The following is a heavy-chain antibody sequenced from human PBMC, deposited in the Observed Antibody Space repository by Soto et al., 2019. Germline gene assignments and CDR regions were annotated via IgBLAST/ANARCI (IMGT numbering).Heavy chain of an antibody. CDR3: ATPIRFWSASQLAVDY. V-gene: IGHV1-24*01. Sequence: ASVKVSCAVCGYTLTDLSMHWVRQAPDKGLEWMGGFDPEDGETIYAQKFQGRVTMTEDTSTDTAYMELSSLRSEDTAVYYCATPIRFWSASQLAVDYWGQGTLVTVSS. CDR2: FDPEDGET. CDR1: GYTLTDLS. J-gene: IGHJ4*02. D-gene: IGHD3-16*01.